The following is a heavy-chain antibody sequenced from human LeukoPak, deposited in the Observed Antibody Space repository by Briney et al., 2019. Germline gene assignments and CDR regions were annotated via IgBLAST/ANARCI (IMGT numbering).Heavy chain of an antibody. CDR2: IIDVGDT. V-gene: IGHV3-23*01. J-gene: IGHJ4*02. CDR1: GFTLNEHA. Sequence: GSLRLSCAVSGFTLNEHAVSWVRQAPGKGLEWVSAIIDVGDTYYADSVKGRFTIYRDYSRNTLYLQMNSLRAEGTAVYYCARDYRVGAAFDYWGQGTLVTVSS. CDR3: ARDYRVGAAFDY. D-gene: IGHD1-26*01.